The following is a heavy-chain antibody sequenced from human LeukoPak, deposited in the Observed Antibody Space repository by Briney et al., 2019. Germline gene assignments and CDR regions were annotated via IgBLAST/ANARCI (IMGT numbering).Heavy chain of an antibody. J-gene: IGHJ4*02. CDR1: GFPFSSYW. CDR3: TRVGYIDEGIDY. CDR2: IKQDGSKK. Sequence: GGSLRLSCVASGFPFSSYWMTWVRQAPGKGLEWVANIKQDGSKKSYVDSVKGRFTISRGNAKNSLYLQMNSLRAGDTAIYYCTRVGYIDEGIDYWGQGTLVTVSS. V-gene: IGHV3-7*04. D-gene: IGHD5-24*01.